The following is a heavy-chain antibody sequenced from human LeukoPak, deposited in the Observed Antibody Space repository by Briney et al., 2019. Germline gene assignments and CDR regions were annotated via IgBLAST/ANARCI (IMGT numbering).Heavy chain of an antibody. CDR3: AREYYYGSGSTHIRPSYYYYYGMDV. CDR1: GGSISSGGYS. Sequence: PSETLSLTCAVSGGSISSGGYSWSWIRQPPGTGLEWLGYIYHSGSTYYNPSLKSRVTISVDTSKNQFSLKLSSVTAADTAVYYCAREYYYGSGSTHIRPSYYYYYGMDVWGQGTTVTVSS. J-gene: IGHJ6*02. V-gene: IGHV4-30-2*01. D-gene: IGHD3-10*01. CDR2: IYHSGST.